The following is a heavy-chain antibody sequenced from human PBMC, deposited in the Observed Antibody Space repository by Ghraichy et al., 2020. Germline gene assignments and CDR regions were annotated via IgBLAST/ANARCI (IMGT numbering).Heavy chain of an antibody. CDR1: GFLLTTSGMC. J-gene: IGHJ4*02. V-gene: IGHV2-70*11. CDR3: ARVRHASGTYPDH. CDR2: IDWDGAK. Sequence: SGPTLVKPTETLTLTCSFSGFLLTTSGMCVSWIRQPPGKALEWLARIDWDGAKYYSTSQRPRLTISKDTSKNLVVLTMTNMDPVDTATYYCARVRHASGTYPDHWGQGTLVTVSS. D-gene: IGHD3-10*01.